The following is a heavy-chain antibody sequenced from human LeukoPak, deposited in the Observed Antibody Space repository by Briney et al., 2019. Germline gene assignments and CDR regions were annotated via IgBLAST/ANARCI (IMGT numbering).Heavy chain of an antibody. V-gene: IGHV4-31*03. D-gene: IGHD2-15*01. CDR3: ARAAPAATLDY. Sequence: PSETRSLTCTVSGGSISSGGYYWSWIRQHPGKGLEWIGYIYYSGSTYYNPSLKSRVTISVDTSKNQFSLKLSSVTAADTAVYYCARAAPAATLDYWGQGTLVTVSS. J-gene: IGHJ4*02. CDR1: GGSISSGGYY. CDR2: IYYSGST.